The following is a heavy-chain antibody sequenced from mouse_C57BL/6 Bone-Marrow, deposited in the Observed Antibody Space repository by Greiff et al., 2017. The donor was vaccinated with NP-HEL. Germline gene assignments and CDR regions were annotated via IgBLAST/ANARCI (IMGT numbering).Heavy chain of an antibody. CDR3: AGAQLGDYAMDY. V-gene: IGHV12-3*01. J-gene: IGHJ4*01. Sequence: VQRVESGPGLVKPSQSLFLTCSITGFPITSGYYWIWIRQSPGKPLEWMGYITHSGETFYNPSLQSPISITRETSKNQFFLQLNSVTTEDTAMYYCAGAQLGDYAMDYWGQGTSVTVSS. CDR1: GFPITSGYY. CDR2: ITHSGET. D-gene: IGHD3-1*01.